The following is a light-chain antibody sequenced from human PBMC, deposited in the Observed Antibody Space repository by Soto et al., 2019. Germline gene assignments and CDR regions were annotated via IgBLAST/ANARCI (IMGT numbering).Light chain of an antibody. Sequence: ETVLTQSPGTVSLSPGERATLSCKTSQSVKNNYLAWYQQRPGQTPRLLIYGVFNRAAGVPDRFSGSGSGRDFTLTISGLEPEDAAVYDCQHYDGSPRTVGQGTELEIK. CDR2: GVF. CDR1: QSVKNNY. V-gene: IGKV3-20*01. CDR3: QHYDGSPRT. J-gene: IGKJ2*01.